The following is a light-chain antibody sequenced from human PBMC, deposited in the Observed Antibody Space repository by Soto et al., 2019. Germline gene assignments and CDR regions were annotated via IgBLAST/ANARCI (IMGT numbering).Light chain of an antibody. CDR2: GAS. Sequence: EIVMTQSPATLSVSPGERATLSCRASQSVSSTLAWYQQKPGQAPRLLIYGASTRATGFPARFSGSGSGTEFTLTISSLQSEDFAVYYCQQYKTWPLTFGGGTRVEI. V-gene: IGKV3-15*01. J-gene: IGKJ4*01. CDR1: QSVSST. CDR3: QQYKTWPLT.